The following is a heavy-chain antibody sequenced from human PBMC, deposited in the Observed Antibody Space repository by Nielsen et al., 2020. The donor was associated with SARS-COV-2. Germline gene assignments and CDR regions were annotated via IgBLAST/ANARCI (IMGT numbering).Heavy chain of an antibody. Sequence: GGSLRLSCAASGFTFSSYGMHWVCQAPGKGLEWVAVISYDGSNKYYADSVKGRFTISRDNAKNSLYLQMNSLRAEDTALYYCAKVGGTYYDFWSDYGMDVWGQGTTVTVSS. CDR2: ISYDGSNK. CDR3: AKVGGTYYDFWSDYGMDV. V-gene: IGHV3-30*18. J-gene: IGHJ6*02. D-gene: IGHD3-3*01. CDR1: GFTFSSYG.